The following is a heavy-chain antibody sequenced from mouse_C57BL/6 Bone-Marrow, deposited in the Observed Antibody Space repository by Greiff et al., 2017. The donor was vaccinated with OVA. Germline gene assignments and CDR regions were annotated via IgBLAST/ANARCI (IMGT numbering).Heavy chain of an antibody. Sequence: VQLQQSGPELVKPGASVKISCKASGYAFSSSWMNWVKQRPGKGLEWIGRIYPGDGDTNYNGKFKGKATLTVDKSSSTAYMELNSLTSEDSAVYYCARDYYDYEGFAYWGQGTLVTVSA. CDR3: ARDYYDYEGFAY. D-gene: IGHD2-4*01. V-gene: IGHV1-82*01. CDR2: IYPGDGDT. J-gene: IGHJ3*01. CDR1: GYAFSSSW.